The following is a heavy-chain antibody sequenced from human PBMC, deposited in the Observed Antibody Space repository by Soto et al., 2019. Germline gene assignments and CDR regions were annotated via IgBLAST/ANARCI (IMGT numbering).Heavy chain of an antibody. CDR1: GFTFSDYA. CDR3: AAPRDEYGSGVSWFTYGMDI. J-gene: IGHJ6*02. V-gene: IGHV3-23*01. D-gene: IGHD3-10*01. Sequence: PXGSLRLSCLASGFTFSDYAMTWVRHVPGRGLEWVASLDGAGGSTYYADSVRGRFTISRDNSQNTLFLQMKRLTVDDTAIYYCAAPRDEYGSGVSWFTYGMDIWGQGTTVTVSS. CDR2: LDGAGGST.